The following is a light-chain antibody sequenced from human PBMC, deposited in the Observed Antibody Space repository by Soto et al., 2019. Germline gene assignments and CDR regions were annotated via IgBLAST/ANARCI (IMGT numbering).Light chain of an antibody. Sequence: DIQMTQSPSSLSASVGDRVTITCQTSQYISNYLNWYQQKPGKAPKLLIYDASNLETGVPSRFSGSGSGTEFTFTISSLQPEDFATYYCQQYDILPLFGQGTKVEIK. CDR2: DAS. V-gene: IGKV1-33*01. J-gene: IGKJ2*01. CDR1: QYISNY. CDR3: QQYDILPL.